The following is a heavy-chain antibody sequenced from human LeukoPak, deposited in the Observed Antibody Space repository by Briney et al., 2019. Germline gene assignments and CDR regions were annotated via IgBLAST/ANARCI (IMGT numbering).Heavy chain of an antibody. J-gene: IGHJ6*03. CDR2: ISGSGGST. CDR1: GFTFSSYA. V-gene: IGHV3-23*01. Sequence: GGSLRLSCAASGFTFSSYAMSWVRQAPGKGLEWVSAISGSGGSTYYADSVKGRFTISRDNSKNTLYLQMNSLRAEDTAVYYCAKEGVGILFYYYYYMDVWGKGTTVTVSS. CDR3: AKEGVGILFYYYYYMDV. D-gene: IGHD3-16*01.